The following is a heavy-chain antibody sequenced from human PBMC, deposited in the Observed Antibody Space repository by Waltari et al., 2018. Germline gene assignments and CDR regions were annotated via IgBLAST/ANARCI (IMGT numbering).Heavy chain of an antibody. CDR2: IKIKTDGGAA. J-gene: IGHJ4*02. CDR3: TTFDY. V-gene: IGHV3-15*07. Sequence: EVQLVESGGGLVQPGGSLRLSCAASGFTFNNAWLNWVRQAPGKGLEWGGRIKIKTDGGAADYPAPVKGRFTISRDDSKNTLYLQMNSLKTEDTAVYYCTTFDYWGQGTLVTVSS. CDR1: GFTFNNAW.